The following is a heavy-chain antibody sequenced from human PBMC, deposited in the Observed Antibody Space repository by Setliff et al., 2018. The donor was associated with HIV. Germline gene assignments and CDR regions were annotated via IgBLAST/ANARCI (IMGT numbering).Heavy chain of an antibody. J-gene: IGHJ6*02. D-gene: IGHD6-13*01. Sequence: SETLSLTCTVSGGSISSGSYYWSWIRQPAGKGLEWIGHMYTSGSTNYNPSLKSRVTISVDTSKNQFSLKLSSVTAADTAVYYCARGSSSWYYYYYYGMDVWGQGTTVTVSS. V-gene: IGHV4-61*09. CDR2: MYTSGST. CDR3: ARGSSSWYYYYYYGMDV. CDR1: GGSISSGSYY.